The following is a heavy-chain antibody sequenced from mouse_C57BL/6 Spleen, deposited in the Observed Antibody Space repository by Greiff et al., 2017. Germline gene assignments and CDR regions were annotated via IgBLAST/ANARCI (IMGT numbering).Heavy chain of an antibody. V-gene: IGHV1-64*01. CDR2: IHPNSGST. D-gene: IGHD1-1*01. J-gene: IGHJ2*01. Sequence: VQLQQPGAELVKPGASMKLSCKASGYTFTSYWMHWVKQRPGQGLEWIGMIHPNSGSTNYNEKFKSKATLTVDKSSSTAYMQLSSLTSEDSAVYYCARSPYGSSYDYYFDYWGQGTTLTVSS. CDR1: GYTFTSYW. CDR3: ARSPYGSSYDYYFDY.